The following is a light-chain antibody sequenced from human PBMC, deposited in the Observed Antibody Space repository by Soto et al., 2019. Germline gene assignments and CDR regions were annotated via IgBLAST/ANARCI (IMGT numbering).Light chain of an antibody. CDR2: WAS. V-gene: IGKV4-1*01. CDR3: HQHYATPFT. J-gene: IGKJ2*01. Sequence: DIVLTQSPDSLAVSLGERATINCKSSQSVLYRSNNLNYLAWHQQKPGQPPRLLISWASTRESGVPDRFSGSGSGTDFTLTIDSLQAEDVAVYYCHQHYATPFTFGQGTKLEIK. CDR1: QSVLYRSNNLNY.